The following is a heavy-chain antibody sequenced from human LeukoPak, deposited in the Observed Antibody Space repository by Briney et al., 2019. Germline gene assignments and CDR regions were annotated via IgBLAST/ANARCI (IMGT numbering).Heavy chain of an antibody. Sequence: GGSLRLSCAASGFTVSSNYMNWVRQAPGKGLEWVSVIYSGGSTYYADSVKGRFTISRDNSKNTLYLQMNSLRAEDTAVYYCARDALSGSYDYWGQGTLVTVSS. CDR1: GFTVSSNY. V-gene: IGHV3-66*02. CDR3: ARDALSGSYDY. CDR2: IYSGGST. J-gene: IGHJ4*02. D-gene: IGHD1-26*01.